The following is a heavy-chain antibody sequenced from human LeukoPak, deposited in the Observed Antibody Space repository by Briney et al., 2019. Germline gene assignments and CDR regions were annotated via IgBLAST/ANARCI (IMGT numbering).Heavy chain of an antibody. D-gene: IGHD1-26*01. V-gene: IGHV4-39*07. CDR3: ARAWSGGSYFGSFDY. J-gene: IGHJ4*02. Sequence: SETLSLTCTVSGGSISTSDYSWGWIRQPPGKGLEWIDTIYYNGGAHYTVSLKSRVTISVDTSKNQFSLKLSSVTAADTAVYYCARAWSGGSYFGSFDYWGQGTLVTVSS. CDR2: IYYNGGA. CDR1: GGSISTSDYS.